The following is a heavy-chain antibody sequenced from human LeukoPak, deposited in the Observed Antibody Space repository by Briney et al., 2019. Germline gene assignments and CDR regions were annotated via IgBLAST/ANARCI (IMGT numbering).Heavy chain of an antibody. J-gene: IGHJ6*03. CDR2: INHSGST. Sequence: SKTLSLTCAVYGGSFSGYYWSWIRQPPGKGLEWIGKINHSGSTNYNPSLKSRVTISVDTSKNQYSLKLSSVTAADTAVYYCARSPGYDYVWGSYRSYYYMDVWGKGTTVTISS. V-gene: IGHV4-34*01. CDR1: GGSFSGYY. CDR3: ARSPGYDYVWGSYRSYYYMDV. D-gene: IGHD3-16*02.